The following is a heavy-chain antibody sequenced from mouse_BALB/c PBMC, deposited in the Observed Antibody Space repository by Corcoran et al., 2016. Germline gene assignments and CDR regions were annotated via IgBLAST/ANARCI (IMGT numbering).Heavy chain of an antibody. CDR3: ARFYYDYRDFDY. Sequence: QIQLVQSGPELKKPGETVKISCTASGYTFPNYGMNWVKQAPGKGLKWMGWINTYTGEPTYADDFKGRFAFSLETSASTAYLQINNLKNEDTATYFCARFYYDYRDFDYWGQGTTLTVSS. CDR1: GYTFPNYG. CDR2: INTYTGEP. V-gene: IGHV9-3-1*01. J-gene: IGHJ2*01. D-gene: IGHD2-4*01.